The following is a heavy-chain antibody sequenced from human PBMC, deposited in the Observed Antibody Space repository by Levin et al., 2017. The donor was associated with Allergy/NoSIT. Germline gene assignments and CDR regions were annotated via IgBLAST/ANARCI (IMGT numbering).Heavy chain of an antibody. Sequence: PGESLKISCKTSGYSFSNYWIAWVRQMPGKGLEWVGIIYPGDSDTRYSPSFRGRVTISADKSLSTAYLQWSSLRASDTAMYFCGRSDWVWDVFTAYYRGAFDVWGQGTMVTVSS. J-gene: IGHJ3*01. CDR1: GYSFSNYW. V-gene: IGHV5-51*01. D-gene: IGHD3-9*01. CDR2: IYPGDSDT. CDR3: GRSDWVWDVFTAYYRGAFDV.